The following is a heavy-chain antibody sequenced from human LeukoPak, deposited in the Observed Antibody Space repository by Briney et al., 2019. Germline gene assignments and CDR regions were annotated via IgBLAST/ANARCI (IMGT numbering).Heavy chain of an antibody. CDR3: ARVSNGDYAY. D-gene: IGHD4-17*01. Sequence: GSLRLSCAVSGFSVTNNYMSWVRQPPGKGLEWIGEINHSGSTNYNPSLKSRVTISVDTSKNQFSLKLSSVTVADTAVYYCARVSNGDYAYWGQGTLVTVSS. V-gene: IGHV4-34*01. CDR2: INHSGST. CDR1: GFSVTNNY. J-gene: IGHJ4*02.